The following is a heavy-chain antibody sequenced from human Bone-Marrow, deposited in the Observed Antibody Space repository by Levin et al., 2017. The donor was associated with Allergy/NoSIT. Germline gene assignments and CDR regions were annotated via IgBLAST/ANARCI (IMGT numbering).Heavy chain of an antibody. CDR2: IFPNTGGT. Sequence: ASVKVSCKASGYTFTGYYIHWVRQAPGQGLEWMGWIFPNTGGTNYAEKFKGRVTMTRDTSTTTAYMELSRLRPDDTAVYYCARLITIFDPMDVWGQGTTVTVSS. D-gene: IGHD3-3*01. V-gene: IGHV1-2*02. CDR1: GYTFTGYY. J-gene: IGHJ6*02. CDR3: ARLITIFDPMDV.